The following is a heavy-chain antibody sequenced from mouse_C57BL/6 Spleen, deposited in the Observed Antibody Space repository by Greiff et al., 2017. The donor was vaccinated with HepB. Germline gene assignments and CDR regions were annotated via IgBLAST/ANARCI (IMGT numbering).Heavy chain of an antibody. CDR3: GGGFAY. CDR2: IDPSDSYT. Sequence: QVQLQQPGAELVKPGASVKLSCKASGYTFTSYWMQWVKQRPGQGLEWIGEIDPSDSYTNYNQKFKGKATLTVDTSSSTAYMQLSSLTSEVSAVYYCGGGFAYWGQGALVTVAA. CDR1: GYTFTSYW. V-gene: IGHV1-50*01. J-gene: IGHJ3*01.